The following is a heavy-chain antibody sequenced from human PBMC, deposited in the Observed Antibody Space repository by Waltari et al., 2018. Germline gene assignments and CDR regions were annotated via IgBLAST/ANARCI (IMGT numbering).Heavy chain of an antibody. V-gene: IGHV4-59*01. J-gene: IGHJ3*02. CDR1: GGSISSYY. D-gene: IGHD6-19*01. Sequence: QVQLQESGPGLVKPSETLSLTCTVSGGSISSYYWSWIRQPPGKGLEWIGYIYYSGSTTYTPPLKSRVTISVDTSKNQFSLKLSSVTAADTAVYYCAGGYSSGWYAAFDIWGQGTMVTVSS. CDR2: IYYSGST. CDR3: AGGYSSGWYAAFDI.